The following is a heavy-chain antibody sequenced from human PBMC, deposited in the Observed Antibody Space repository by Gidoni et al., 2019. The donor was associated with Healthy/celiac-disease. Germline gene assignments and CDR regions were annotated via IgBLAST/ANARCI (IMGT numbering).Heavy chain of an antibody. D-gene: IGHD6-13*01. CDR3: ARDLTRGRIAAAGTLHAD. CDR1: GFTSSSYS. Sequence: EVQLVEPGGGLVKPGGSLRPSCAAPGFTSSSYSMNWVRQAPGKGRGWVSSISRSSSYEYYANSVKGRFTISRDNAKNSLYLQMNSLRAEDTAVYYWARDLTRGRIAAAGTLHADWGQGTLVTVSS. J-gene: IGHJ4*02. CDR2: ISRSSSYE. V-gene: IGHV3-21*01.